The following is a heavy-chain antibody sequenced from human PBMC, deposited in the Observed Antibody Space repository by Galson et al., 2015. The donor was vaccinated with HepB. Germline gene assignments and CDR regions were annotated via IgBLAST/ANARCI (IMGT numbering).Heavy chain of an antibody. D-gene: IGHD3-16*01. CDR3: VRDQEGLGY. CDR2: TYYRSTWFH. Sequence: CAISGDSVSSNSAAWNWIRQSPSRGLEWLGRTYYRSTWFHDYAFSVRSRITINPDTSKNHFSLQLNSVTPEDTAVYYCVRDQEGLGYWGQGTLVTVSS. V-gene: IGHV6-1*01. J-gene: IGHJ4*02. CDR1: GDSVSSNSAA.